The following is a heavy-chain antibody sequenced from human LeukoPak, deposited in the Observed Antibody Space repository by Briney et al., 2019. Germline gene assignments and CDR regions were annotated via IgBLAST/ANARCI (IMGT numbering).Heavy chain of an antibody. D-gene: IGHD4-17*01. Sequence: VGSLRLSCAASGFTFSSYGMHWVRKAPCKGLEWVAVIWYDGSNKYYADSVKGRFTISRDNSKNTLYLQMNVLRAEDTAVYYCARGYGSMYVWGQGTTVTVSS. J-gene: IGHJ6*02. CDR3: ARGYGSMYV. V-gene: IGHV3-33*01. CDR1: GFTFSSYG. CDR2: IWYDGSNK.